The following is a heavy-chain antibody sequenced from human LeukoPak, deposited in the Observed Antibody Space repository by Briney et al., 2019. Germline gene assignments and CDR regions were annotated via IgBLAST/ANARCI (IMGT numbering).Heavy chain of an antibody. Sequence: PGRSLRLSCVASGLNFGESAMHWVRQAPGKGLEWVSLISADGGSAFSADSVEGRFSISRDNSKNSLYLQMDSLRSEDTAMYYCAKESGKFDYWGQGTLVVVSS. J-gene: IGHJ4*02. CDR1: GLNFGESA. CDR3: AKESGKFDY. V-gene: IGHV3-43*02. CDR2: ISADGGSA.